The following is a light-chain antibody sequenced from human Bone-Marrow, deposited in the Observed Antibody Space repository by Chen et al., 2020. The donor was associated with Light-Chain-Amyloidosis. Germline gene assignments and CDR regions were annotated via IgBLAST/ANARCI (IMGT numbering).Light chain of an antibody. CDR1: NIGSTS. CDR3: QVWDRSSDRPV. CDR2: DDS. Sequence: SYVLTQPSSVAVAPGQTVTIARGVNNIGSTSVQWYQQTPGQAPLLVVYDDSDRPSGIPERLSGSNSGNTATLTISRVEAGDEADYYCQVWDRSSDRPVFGGGTKLTVL. V-gene: IGLV3-21*02. J-gene: IGLJ3*02.